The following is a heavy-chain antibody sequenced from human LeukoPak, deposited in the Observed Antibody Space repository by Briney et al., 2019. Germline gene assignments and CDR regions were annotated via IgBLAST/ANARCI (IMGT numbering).Heavy chain of an antibody. CDR2: INPSSGGT. Sequence: ASVKVSCKASGYTFTGYYMHWVRQAPGQGLEWMGWINPSSGGTNYAQKFQGRVTMTRDTSISTAYMELSRLRSEDTAVYYCATGRYFDWFVDYWGQGTLVTVSS. CDR3: ATGRYFDWFVDY. J-gene: IGHJ4*02. CDR1: GYTFTGYY. D-gene: IGHD3-9*01. V-gene: IGHV1-2*02.